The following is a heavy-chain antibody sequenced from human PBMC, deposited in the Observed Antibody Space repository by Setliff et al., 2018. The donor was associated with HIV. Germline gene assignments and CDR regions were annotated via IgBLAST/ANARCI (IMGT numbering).Heavy chain of an antibody. D-gene: IGHD3-3*01. Sequence: VKVSCKASGYTFTSYYMHWVRQAPGQGLEWMGIINPSGGSTTYAQKFQGRVTMTRDTSTTTIFMELSSLRSEDTAVYYCARDGYYNFWSGYGYYYYYMDVWGKGTTVTVSS. CDR2: INPSGGST. J-gene: IGHJ6*03. CDR1: GYTFTSYY. CDR3: ARDGYYNFWSGYGYYYYYMDV. V-gene: IGHV1-46*01.